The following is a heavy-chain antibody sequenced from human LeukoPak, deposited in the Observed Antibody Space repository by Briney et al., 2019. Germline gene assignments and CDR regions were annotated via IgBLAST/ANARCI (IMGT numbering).Heavy chain of an antibody. CDR1: GFTLSSYW. V-gene: IGHV3-74*01. CDR3: AKGGGSPLDY. J-gene: IGHJ4*02. D-gene: IGHD1-26*01. CDR2: INSDGSST. Sequence: GGSLRLSCAASGFTLSSYWMHWVHQAPGKGLVWVSRINSDGSSTSYADSVKGRFTISRDNAKNTLYLQMNSLRDEDTAVYYCAKGGGSPLDYWGQGTLVTVSS.